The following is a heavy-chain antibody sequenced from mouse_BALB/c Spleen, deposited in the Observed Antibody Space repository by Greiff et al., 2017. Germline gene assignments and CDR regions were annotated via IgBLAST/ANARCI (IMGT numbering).Heavy chain of an antibody. CDR2: ISSGSSTI. CDR1: GFTFSSFG. J-gene: IGHJ1*01. CDR3: AREGNGSVDV. Sequence: EVMLVESGGGLVQPGGSRKLSCAASGFTFSSFGMHWVRQAPEKGLEWVAYISSGSSTIYYADTVKGRFTISRDNPKNTLFLQMTSLRSEDTAMYYCAREGNGSVDVWGAGTTVTVSS. D-gene: IGHD1-1*01. V-gene: IGHV5-17*02.